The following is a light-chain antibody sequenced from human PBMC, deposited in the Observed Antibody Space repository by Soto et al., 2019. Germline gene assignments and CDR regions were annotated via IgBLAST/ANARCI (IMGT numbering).Light chain of an antibody. CDR2: EVS. CDR3: SSYGGNNNVV. J-gene: IGLJ2*01. CDR1: SSDVGGYNY. V-gene: IGLV2-8*01. Sequence: QSALTQPPSASGSPGQSVTISCTGTSSDVGGYNYVSWYQQHPGKAPKFMIYEVSKRPSGVPDRFSGSKSGNTASLTVSGLQAEDEADYCCSSYGGNNNVVFGGGTKLTVL.